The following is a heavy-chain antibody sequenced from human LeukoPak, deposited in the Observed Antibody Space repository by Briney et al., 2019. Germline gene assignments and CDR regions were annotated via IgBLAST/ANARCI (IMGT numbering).Heavy chain of an antibody. J-gene: IGHJ4*02. V-gene: IGHV4-39*01. CDR1: GGSISSSSYY. CDR3: ARLSPAVVADY. D-gene: IGHD4-23*01. CDR2: IYYSGST. Sequence: PSETLSLTCTVSGGSISSSSYYWGWIRQPPGKGLEWIGSIYYSGSTYYNPSLKSRVTISVDTSKNQFSLKLSSVTAADTAVYYCARLSPAVVADYWGQGTLVTVSS.